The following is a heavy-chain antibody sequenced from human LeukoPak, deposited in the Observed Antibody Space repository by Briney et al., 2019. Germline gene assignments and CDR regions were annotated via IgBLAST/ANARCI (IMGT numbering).Heavy chain of an antibody. CDR1: GFTFSTYT. Sequence: GGSLRLSCAASGFTFSTYTIHRVRQAPGKGLEWVAVISYDGSNKYYADSVKGRFTLSRDNSKDTLYLQMDSLRAEDTAVYSCARGYCSSTACPPCDYWGQGTLVTVSS. J-gene: IGHJ4*02. CDR3: ARGYCSSTACPPCDY. D-gene: IGHD2-2*01. V-gene: IGHV3-30*04. CDR2: ISYDGSNK.